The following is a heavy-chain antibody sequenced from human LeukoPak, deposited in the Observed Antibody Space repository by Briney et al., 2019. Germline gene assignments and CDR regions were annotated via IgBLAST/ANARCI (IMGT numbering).Heavy chain of an antibody. D-gene: IGHD3-22*01. CDR2: IYYSGST. Sequence: SETLSLTCTVSGGSISSSSYYWGWIRQPPGKGLEWIGSIYYSGSTYYNPSLKSRVTISVDTSKNQFSLKLSSVTAADTAVYYCARHRAYYDSSGYWRRLHAFDIWGQGTMVTVSS. V-gene: IGHV4-39*01. J-gene: IGHJ3*02. CDR3: ARHRAYYDSSGYWRRLHAFDI. CDR1: GGSISSSSYY.